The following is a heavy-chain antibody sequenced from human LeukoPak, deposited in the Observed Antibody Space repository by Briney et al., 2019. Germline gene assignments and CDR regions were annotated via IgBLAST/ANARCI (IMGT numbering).Heavy chain of an antibody. D-gene: IGHD3-22*01. J-gene: IGHJ5*02. CDR3: AKDLYYYDSSGQYH. CDR2: ISGSGGST. Sequence: GGSLRLSCAASGFTFSSYAMSWVRQAPGKGLEWVSAISGSGGSTYYADSVKGRFTISRDNSKNTLYLQMDSLRAEDTAVYYCAKDLYYYDSSGQYHWGQGTLVTVSS. V-gene: IGHV3-23*01. CDR1: GFTFSSYA.